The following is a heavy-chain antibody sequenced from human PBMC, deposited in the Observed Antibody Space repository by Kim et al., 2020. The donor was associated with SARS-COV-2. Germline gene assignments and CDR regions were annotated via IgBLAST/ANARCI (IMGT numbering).Heavy chain of an antibody. CDR3: ARRSKVVTATDY. V-gene: IGHV4-34*01. Sequence: NYHPSPRSRVTISVDTSKNQFSLKLSSVTAADTAVYYCARRSKVVTATDYWGQGTLVTVSS. J-gene: IGHJ4*02. D-gene: IGHD2-21*02.